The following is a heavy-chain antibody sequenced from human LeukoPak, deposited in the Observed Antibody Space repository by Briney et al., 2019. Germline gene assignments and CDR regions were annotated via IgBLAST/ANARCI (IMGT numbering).Heavy chain of an antibody. J-gene: IGHJ4*02. V-gene: IGHV4-34*01. CDR3: ARGQGGISAAGHYFDY. CDR1: GFTFSDYY. D-gene: IGHD6-13*01. CDR2: ITHSGST. Sequence: GSLRLSCAASGFTFSDYYMSWIRQAPGKGLEWVGQITHSGSTNYNPSLKSRVTISVDTSKNQFSLKLNSVTAADTAVYYCARGQGGISAAGHYFDYWGQGTLVTVSS.